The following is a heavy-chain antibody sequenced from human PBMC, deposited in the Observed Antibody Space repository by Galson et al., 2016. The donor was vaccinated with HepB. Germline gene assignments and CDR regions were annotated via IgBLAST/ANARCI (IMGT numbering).Heavy chain of an antibody. CDR1: GYNFVNLW. V-gene: IGHV5-51*01. J-gene: IGHJ4*02. CDR2: IFPAISAI. Sequence: QSGAEVKKPGESLKISCQTSGYNFVNLWGGWVRQLPGQGLEWMGAIFPAISAIKYSPSFHGPVTISADKSCATAYLRWDSLKASDTALYYCVRLGTTVTTPVVYWGLGTLVTVSS. CDR3: VRLGTTVTTPVVY. D-gene: IGHD4-17*01.